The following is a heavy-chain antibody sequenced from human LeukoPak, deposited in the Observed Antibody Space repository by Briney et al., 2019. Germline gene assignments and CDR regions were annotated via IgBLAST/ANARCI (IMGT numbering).Heavy chain of an antibody. D-gene: IGHD1-26*01. CDR1: GFTFSRYA. V-gene: IGHV3-23*01. Sequence: GGSLRLSCAASGFTFSRYATLWVRQSPGKGLEWVSAIGGSDGTTYYADSVKGRCIISRDNYKNILYLQMNSLRVEDTAIYYCAKVLDSGSFPDYWGQGTLATVSS. CDR2: IGGSDGTT. CDR3: AKVLDSGSFPDY. J-gene: IGHJ4*02.